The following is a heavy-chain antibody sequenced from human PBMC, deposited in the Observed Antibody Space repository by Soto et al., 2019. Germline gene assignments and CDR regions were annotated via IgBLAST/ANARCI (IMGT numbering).Heavy chain of an antibody. J-gene: IGHJ6*02. CDR1: GFTFSSYA. D-gene: IGHD3-10*01. CDR2: ISGSGDST. V-gene: IGHV3-23*01. Sequence: PGGSLRLSCGASGFTFSSYAMNWVRQAPGKGLEWVSVISGSGDSTYYADSVKGRFTISRDNSKNTLYLQMNSLRAEDTAVYYCARGSLKNTKGMDVWGQGTTVTVSS. CDR3: ARGSLKNTKGMDV.